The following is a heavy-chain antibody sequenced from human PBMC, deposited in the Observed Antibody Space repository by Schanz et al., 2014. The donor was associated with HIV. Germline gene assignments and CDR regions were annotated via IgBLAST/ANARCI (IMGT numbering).Heavy chain of an antibody. Sequence: QVQLVQSGAEGRKPGASVKVSCKASGYAFSDYYLHWVRKAPGQGLQWMGWINPNSGGTNYAQKFQGRVTMTRDTSISTAYMERSRLRSDDTAVYYCARGRSGYCSGGSCPYGRYYFDYWGQGTLVTVSS. CDR3: ARGRSGYCSGGSCPYGRYYFDY. V-gene: IGHV1-2*02. D-gene: IGHD2-15*01. CDR1: GYAFSDYY. J-gene: IGHJ4*02. CDR2: INPNSGGT.